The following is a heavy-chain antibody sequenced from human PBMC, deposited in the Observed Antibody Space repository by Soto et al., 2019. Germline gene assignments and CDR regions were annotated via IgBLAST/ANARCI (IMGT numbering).Heavy chain of an antibody. CDR1: GVCFTRQD. CDR3: ATNEGRDGYSFDY. V-gene: IGHV1-69*13. Sequence: GSSEKVSHQDFGVCFTRQDMRWVRQAPGQGLEWMGGIIPIFGTPQYAEKFRDRVTITADESTSTAYMELSSLTSEDTAVYYCATNEGRDGYSFDYWGQGTLVTVSS. J-gene: IGHJ4*02. D-gene: IGHD5-12*01. CDR2: IIPIFGTP.